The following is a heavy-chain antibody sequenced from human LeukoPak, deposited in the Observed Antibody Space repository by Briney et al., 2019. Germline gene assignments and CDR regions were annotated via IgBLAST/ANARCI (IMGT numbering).Heavy chain of an antibody. CDR1: GYTLTGYY. V-gene: IGHV1-69*13. Sequence: GASVKVSCKASGYTLTGYYVHWVRQAPGQGLEWMGGIIPIFGTANYAQKFQGRVTITADESTSTAYMELSSLRSEDTAVYYCASLPVDTAMVVRFDPWGQGTLVTVSS. D-gene: IGHD5-18*01. J-gene: IGHJ5*02. CDR2: IIPIFGTA. CDR3: ASLPVDTAMVVRFDP.